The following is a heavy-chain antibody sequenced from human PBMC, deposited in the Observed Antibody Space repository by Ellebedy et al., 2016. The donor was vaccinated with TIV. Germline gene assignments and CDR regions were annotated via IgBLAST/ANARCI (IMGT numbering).Heavy chain of an antibody. CDR1: GLTFSSYW. CDR2: KKQDGSEK. D-gene: IGHD3-22*01. J-gene: IGHJ4*02. V-gene: IGHV3-7*01. CDR3: ARVYDSIDY. Sequence: PGGSLRLSCAASGLTFSSYWMSWVSPVQGKELEWVANKKQDGSEKYYVDTVKGRFTISRDNAKNSLYLQMNSLGAEDTAVYYCARVYDSIDYWGQGTPVTVSS.